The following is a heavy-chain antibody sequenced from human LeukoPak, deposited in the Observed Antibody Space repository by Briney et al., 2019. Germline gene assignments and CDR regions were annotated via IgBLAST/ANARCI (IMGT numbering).Heavy chain of an antibody. J-gene: IGHJ4*02. Sequence: SETLSLTCTGPGGFISSHYWSWLRQPPGKGLQWIGYMYFSGYTKYNPSLKSRLTISRDTSRNRFALSLISVTPADTAVYYCASVPMTTLFFDHWGKGSLVIVSS. CDR2: MYFSGYT. CDR1: GGFISSHY. V-gene: IGHV4-59*11. D-gene: IGHD1-1*01. CDR3: ASVPMTTLFFDH.